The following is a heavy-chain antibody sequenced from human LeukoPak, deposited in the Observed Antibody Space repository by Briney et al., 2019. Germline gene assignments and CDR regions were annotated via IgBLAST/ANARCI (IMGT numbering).Heavy chain of an antibody. V-gene: IGHV1-2*02. CDR1: GYTFTGYY. Sequence: ASVKVSCKASGYTFTGYYMHWVRQAPGQGLEWMGWINPNSGGTNYAQKFQGRVTMTRDTSISTAYMELSRLRSDDTAVYYCARLSYYDSSGYWASYYYYYMDVWGKGTTVTVSS. CDR2: INPNSGGT. CDR3: ARLSYYDSSGYWASYYYYYMDV. D-gene: IGHD3-22*01. J-gene: IGHJ6*03.